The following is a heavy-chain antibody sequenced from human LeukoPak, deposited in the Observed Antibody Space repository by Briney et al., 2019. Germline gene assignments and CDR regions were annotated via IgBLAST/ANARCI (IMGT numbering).Heavy chain of an antibody. D-gene: IGHD3-10*01. CDR1: GGSISSGDYY. CDR2: IYYSGST. J-gene: IGHJ4*02. CDR3: ASLDYYGSGSYYRAWSYFDY. V-gene: IGHV4-30-4*01. Sequence: SETLSLTCTVSGGSISSGDYYWSWIRQPPGKGLEWIGYIYYSGSTYYNPSLKSRVTISVDTSKNQFSLKLSSVTAADTAVYYCASLDYYGSGSYYRAWSYFDYWGQGTLVTVSS.